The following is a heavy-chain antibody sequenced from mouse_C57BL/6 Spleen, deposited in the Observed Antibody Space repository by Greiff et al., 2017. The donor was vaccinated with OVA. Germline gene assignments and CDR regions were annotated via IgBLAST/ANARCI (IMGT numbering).Heavy chain of an antibody. D-gene: IGHD1-2*01. CDR2: IDPSDSYT. J-gene: IGHJ4*01. CDR1: GYTFTSYW. CDR3: ARSGDTARYAMDY. Sequence: QVQLQQPGAELVKPGASVKLSCKASGYTFTSYWLQWVKQRPGQGLEWIGEIDPSDSYTNYNQKFKGKATLTVDTSSSTAYMQLSSLTSEDSAVYYCARSGDTARYAMDYWGQGTSVTVSS. V-gene: IGHV1-50*01.